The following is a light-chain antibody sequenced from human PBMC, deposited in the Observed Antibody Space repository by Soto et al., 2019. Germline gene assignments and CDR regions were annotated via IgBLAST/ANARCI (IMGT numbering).Light chain of an antibody. V-gene: IGKV1-12*01. CDR2: GAS. CDR1: RHINNW. J-gene: IGKJ2*03. Sequence: DIRMTQSPSSMSASVGDRVSITCRASRHINNWLAWYQRKPGNAPKLLIYGASSLQSGVPSRFSGSGSGTDFTLTISSLQPEDFATYYCQQAHSFPYSFGQGTKVDIK. CDR3: QQAHSFPYS.